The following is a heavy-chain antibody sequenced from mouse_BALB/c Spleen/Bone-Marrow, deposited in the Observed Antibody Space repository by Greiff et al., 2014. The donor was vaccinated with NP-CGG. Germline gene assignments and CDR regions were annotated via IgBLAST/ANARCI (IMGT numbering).Heavy chain of an antibody. D-gene: IGHD2-3*01. Sequence: VKVVESGAELMKPGASVKISCKATGYTFSSYWIEWVKQRPGHGLEWIGEILPGSGSTNYNEKFKGKATFTADTSSNTAYMQLSSLTSEDSAVYYCARVSDGYYSYWYFDVWGAGTTVTVSS. CDR1: GYTFSSYW. CDR2: ILPGSGST. CDR3: ARVSDGYYSYWYFDV. J-gene: IGHJ1*01. V-gene: IGHV1-9*01.